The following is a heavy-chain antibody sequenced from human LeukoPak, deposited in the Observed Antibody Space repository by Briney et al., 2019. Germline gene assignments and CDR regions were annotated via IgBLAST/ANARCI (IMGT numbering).Heavy chain of an antibody. J-gene: IGHJ4*02. CDR1: GYTFTTYG. V-gene: IGHV1-18*01. Sequence: ASLKVSCKASGYTFTTYGITWVRQAPGQGLEWMGWISGYDGNTNYAQKLKGRVTLTTDTSTSTAYMELKSLTSDDTAMYYCARDPGYCSDGSCPELDCWGQGTLVTVAS. CDR3: ARDPGYCSDGSCPELDC. D-gene: IGHD2-15*01. CDR2: ISGYDGNT.